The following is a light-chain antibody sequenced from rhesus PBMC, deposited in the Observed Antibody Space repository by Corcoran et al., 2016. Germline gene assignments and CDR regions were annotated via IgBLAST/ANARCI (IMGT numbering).Light chain of an antibody. J-gene: IGKJ3*01. Sequence: DIQMTQSPSSLSISLGDRVTITCRASQRINNDLAWYQQRPGETPKLLIYEASSLQSGIPSRFSGSGSVTDFTLTINGLQSEDFATYFCQHYFSFPPTFGPGTKLDI. V-gene: IGKV1-22*01. CDR3: QHYFSFPPT. CDR2: EAS. CDR1: QRINND.